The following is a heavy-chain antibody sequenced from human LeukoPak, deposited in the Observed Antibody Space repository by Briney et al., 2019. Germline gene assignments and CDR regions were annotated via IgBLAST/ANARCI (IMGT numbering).Heavy chain of an antibody. CDR2: ISGSGGST. CDR1: GFTFSRSW. J-gene: IGHJ4*02. Sequence: PGGSLRLSCAASGFTFSRSWMSWVRQAPGKGLEWVSAISGSGGSTYYADSVKGRFTISRDNSKNTLYLQMNSLRAEDTAVYYCATVPLRYFDWISPPDYWGQGTLVTVSS. V-gene: IGHV3-23*01. CDR3: ATVPLRYFDWISPPDY. D-gene: IGHD3-9*01.